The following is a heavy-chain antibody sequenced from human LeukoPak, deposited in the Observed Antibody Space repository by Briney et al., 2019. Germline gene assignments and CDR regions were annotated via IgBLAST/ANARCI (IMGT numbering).Heavy chain of an antibody. CDR3: ARGYYYDSSGYYYPYFDY. Sequence: SVKVSCKASGGTFSSYAISWVRQAPGQGLEWMGGNIPIFGTANYAQKFQGRVTITADESTSTAYMELSSLRSEDTAVYYCARGYYYDSSGYYYPYFDYWGQGTQVTVSS. D-gene: IGHD3-22*01. V-gene: IGHV1-69*13. CDR1: GGTFSSYA. J-gene: IGHJ4*02. CDR2: NIPIFGTA.